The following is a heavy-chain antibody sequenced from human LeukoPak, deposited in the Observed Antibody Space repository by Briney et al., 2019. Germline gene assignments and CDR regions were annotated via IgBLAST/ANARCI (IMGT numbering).Heavy chain of an antibody. D-gene: IGHD6-13*01. CDR2: INPNSGGT. CDR1: GYTFTGYY. CDR3: ARDPGTDGSSWYVLDN. V-gene: IGHV1-2*02. J-gene: IGHJ4*02. Sequence: ASVKVSCKASGYTFTGYYMHWVRQAPGQGLEWMGWINPNSGGTNYAQKFQGRVTMTRDTSISTAYMELSRLRSDDTAVYYCARDPGTDGSSWYVLDNWGQGTLVTVSA.